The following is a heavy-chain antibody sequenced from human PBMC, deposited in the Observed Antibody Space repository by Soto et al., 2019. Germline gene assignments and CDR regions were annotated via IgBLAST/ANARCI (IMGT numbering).Heavy chain of an antibody. D-gene: IGHD3-9*01. Sequence: GGSLRLSCAASGFTFSNFEMHWVRQAPGKGLEWVSYINTAGSTKYYAESVKGRFSISRDNARNSLFLQMNSLRAEDTAVYYCARAECSSPDCLTAYYSYGLDVWGQGSTVTVSS. J-gene: IGHJ6*02. CDR1: GFTFSNFE. CDR3: ARAECSSPDCLTAYYSYGLDV. CDR2: INTAGSTK. V-gene: IGHV3-48*03.